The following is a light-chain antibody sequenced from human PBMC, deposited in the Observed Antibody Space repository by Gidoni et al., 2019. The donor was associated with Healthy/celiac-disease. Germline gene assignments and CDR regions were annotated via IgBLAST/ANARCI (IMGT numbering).Light chain of an antibody. V-gene: IGLV1-40*01. J-gene: IGLJ2*01. Sequence: QSVLTQPPSVSGAPGQTVTISCTWSSSNIGAGYDVHWYQQLPGTAPKLLIDGNSNRPSGVPDRFSGSKSGTSASLAITGLQDEDEADYYCQSYDSSLSVHVVFGGGTKLTVL. CDR1: SSNIGAGYD. CDR2: GNS. CDR3: QSYDSSLSVHVV.